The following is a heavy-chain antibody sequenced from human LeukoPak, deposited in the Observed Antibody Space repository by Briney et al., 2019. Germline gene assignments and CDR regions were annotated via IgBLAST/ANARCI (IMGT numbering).Heavy chain of an antibody. J-gene: IGHJ4*02. CDR3: AGGPHDWAAVVRH. CDR1: GYTFTSYE. V-gene: IGHV1-8*01. Sequence: ASVKVSCKGSGYTFTSYEINWVRQATGQGLEWMGWLNPNSGYTAYAQKFQDRGTMTRNTSISTAYMELTSLRSEDTAVYYCAGGPHDWAAVVRHWGQGTLVTVSS. D-gene: IGHD6-19*01. CDR2: LNPNSGYT.